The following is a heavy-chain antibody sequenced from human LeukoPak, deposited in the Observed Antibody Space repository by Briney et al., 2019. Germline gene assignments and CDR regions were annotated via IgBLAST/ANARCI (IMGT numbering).Heavy chain of an antibody. CDR2: ISGSGNTI. D-gene: IGHD3-3*01. Sequence: GGSLRLSCSAWVLTFSIYEMNWVRQAPGKGLEWVSYISGSGNTIYYADSVKGRFTISRDNAENSLYLQMNSLTAEDTAVYYCERLWSGYYYLDYWGQGTLVTVSS. V-gene: IGHV3-48*03. CDR1: VLTFSIYE. J-gene: IGHJ4*02. CDR3: ERLWSGYYYLDY.